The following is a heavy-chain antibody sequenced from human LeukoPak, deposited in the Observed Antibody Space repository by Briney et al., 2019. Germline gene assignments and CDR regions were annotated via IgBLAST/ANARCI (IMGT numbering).Heavy chain of an antibody. CDR2: INPNSGGT. V-gene: IGHV1-2*02. J-gene: IGHJ5*02. Sequence: ASVKVSCKASGYTFTGYYMHWVRQAAGQGLEWMGWINPNSGGTNYAQKFQGSVTMTRDTSISTAYMELSRLRSDDTAVYYCARDRGARTRTPPKNNLFDPWGQGTLVTVSS. CDR3: ARDRGARTRTPPKNNLFDP. D-gene: IGHD3-10*01. CDR1: GYTFTGYY.